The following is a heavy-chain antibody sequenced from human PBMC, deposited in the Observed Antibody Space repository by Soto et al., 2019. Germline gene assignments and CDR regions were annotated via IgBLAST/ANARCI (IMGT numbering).Heavy chain of an antibody. CDR2: ISAYNGNT. J-gene: IGHJ4*02. D-gene: IGHD5-18*01. Sequence: ASVKVSCKASGYTFTSYGISWVRQAPGQGLEWMGWISAYNGNTNYAQNLQGRVTMATDTSTSTAYMELRSLRSDDTAVYYCARDEDAAMPHFFDYWGQGTPVTVSS. CDR3: ARDEDAAMPHFFDY. V-gene: IGHV1-18*04. CDR1: GYTFTSYG.